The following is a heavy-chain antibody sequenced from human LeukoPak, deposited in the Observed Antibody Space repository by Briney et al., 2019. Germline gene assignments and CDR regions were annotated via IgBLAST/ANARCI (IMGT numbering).Heavy chain of an antibody. CDR3: ARDLYSSRTNDAFVI. V-gene: IGHV4-4*07. Sequence: SETLSLTCTVSCGSISSYYWSWIRQPAGKGLEWIGRIYTSGSTNYNPSLKSRVTMSVDTSKNQFSLKLSSVTAADTAVYYCARDLYSSRTNDAFVIWGQGTMVTVSS. CDR1: CGSISSYY. D-gene: IGHD6-13*01. J-gene: IGHJ3*02. CDR2: IYTSGST.